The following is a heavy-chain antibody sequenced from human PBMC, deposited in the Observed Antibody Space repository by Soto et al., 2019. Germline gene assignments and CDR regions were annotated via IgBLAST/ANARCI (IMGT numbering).Heavy chain of an antibody. V-gene: IGHV1-69*01. CDR1: GGTFSSYA. CDR2: IIPLLNTP. Sequence: QAQLLQSGAEVKKPWSSVKVSCRASGGTFSSYAVSWVRQAPGQGLEWMGVIIPLLNTPKNVQKIQGRVTITADASATTAYMELSSLRSEDTAVYYCAMESSSPNYFYYGMDVWGQGTTVTGSS. CDR3: AMESSSPNYFYYGMDV. D-gene: IGHD6-6*01. J-gene: IGHJ6*02.